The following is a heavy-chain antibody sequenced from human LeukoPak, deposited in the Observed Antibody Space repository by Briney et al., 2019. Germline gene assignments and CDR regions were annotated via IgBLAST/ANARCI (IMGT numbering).Heavy chain of an antibody. D-gene: IGHD3-22*01. V-gene: IGHV1-18*01. J-gene: IGHJ5*02. Sequence: ASVKVSCKASGYTFTSYGISWVRQAPGQGLEWMGWISAYNGNTNYAQKLQGRVTMTTDTSTSTAYMELRSLRSDDTAVYYCARESYYYDSSGYCPLVTWGQGTLVTVSS. CDR1: GYTFTSYG. CDR2: ISAYNGNT. CDR3: ARESYYYDSSGYCPLVT.